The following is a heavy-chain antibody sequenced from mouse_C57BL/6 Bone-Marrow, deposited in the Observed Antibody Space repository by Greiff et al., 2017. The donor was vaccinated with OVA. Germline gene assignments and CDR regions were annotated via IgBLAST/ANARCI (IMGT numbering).Heavy chain of an antibody. CDR3: ARDGTFYAMDY. J-gene: IGHJ4*01. CDR1: GYSITSVYS. CDR2: ISYDGSN. Sequence: EVQLQQSGPGLVKPSQSLSLTCSVTGYSITSVYSWNWIRQFPGNKLEWMGYISYDGSNNYNPSLKNRISITRDTSKNQFFLKLNSVTTEDTATYYCARDGTFYAMDYWGQGTSVTVSS. V-gene: IGHV3-6*01. D-gene: IGHD1-1*02.